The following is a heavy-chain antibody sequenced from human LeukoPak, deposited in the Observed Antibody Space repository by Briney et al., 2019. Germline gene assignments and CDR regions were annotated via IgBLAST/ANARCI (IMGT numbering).Heavy chain of an antibody. Sequence: GGSLRLSCAASGFTFSSYAMHWVRQAPGKGLEWVAFIRYDGTNKYYADSVKGRFTISRDNSKNTLYLQMNSLRAEDTAVYYCATTQYSSSYCMDVWGKGTMVTVSS. D-gene: IGHD6-19*01. V-gene: IGHV3-30*02. CDR3: ATTQYSSSYCMDV. CDR1: GFTFSSYA. CDR2: IRYDGTNK. J-gene: IGHJ6*03.